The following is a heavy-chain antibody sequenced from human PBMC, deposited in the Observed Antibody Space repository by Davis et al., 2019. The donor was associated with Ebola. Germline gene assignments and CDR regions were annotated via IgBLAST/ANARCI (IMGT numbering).Heavy chain of an antibody. J-gene: IGHJ5*02. D-gene: IGHD3-16*01. V-gene: IGHV3-48*04. CDR3: ARDRGFNWFDP. Sequence: PGGSLRLSCAASGFTFSSYSMNWVRQAPGKGLEWVSYISSSSSTIYYADSVKGRFTISRDNAKNSLYLQMNSLRAEDTAVYYCARDRGFNWFDPWGQGTLVTVSS. CDR1: GFTFSSYS. CDR2: ISSSSSTI.